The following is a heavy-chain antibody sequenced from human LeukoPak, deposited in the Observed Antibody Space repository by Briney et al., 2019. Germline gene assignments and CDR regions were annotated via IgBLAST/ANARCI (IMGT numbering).Heavy chain of an antibody. CDR1: GCTVSSNY. V-gene: IGHV3-53*01. CDR3: ARNRDGYPLSYYGMDV. D-gene: IGHD5-24*01. CDR2: LYSGGST. Sequence: GGSLRLSCAASGCTVSSNYMSWVRRAPGKGLQWVSVLYSGGSTYYADSVKGRFTISRDNSKNILYLQMNSLRAEDTAVYYCARNRDGYPLSYYGMDVWGQGTTVFVSS. J-gene: IGHJ6*02.